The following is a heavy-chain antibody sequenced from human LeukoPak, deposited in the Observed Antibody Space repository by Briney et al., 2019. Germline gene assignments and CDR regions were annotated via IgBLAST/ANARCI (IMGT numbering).Heavy chain of an antibody. CDR1: GFTVSSNY. D-gene: IGHD2-15*01. V-gene: IGHV3-53*01. CDR2: IYSGGST. CDR3: AKAGCSGGSCYPDYYYGMDV. Sequence: GGSLRLSCAASGFTVSSNYMSWVRQAPGKGLEWVSVIYSGGSTYYADSVKGRFTISRDNSKNTLYLQMNSLRAEDTAVYYCAKAGCSGGSCYPDYYYGMDVWGQGTTVTVSS. J-gene: IGHJ6*02.